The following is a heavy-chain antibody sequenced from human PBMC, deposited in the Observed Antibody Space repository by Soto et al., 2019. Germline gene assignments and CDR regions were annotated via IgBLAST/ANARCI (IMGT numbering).Heavy chain of an antibody. CDR1: GGSIRSYY. J-gene: IGHJ4*02. CDR2: IYYTGSN. D-gene: IGHD6-19*01. V-gene: IGHV4-59*01. Sequence: SETLSLTCTVSGGSIRSYYWSWIRQPPGNGLEWIGYIYYTGSNKYNPSLKSRATISLDTSKNHFSLKVSSVTAADTAVYYCAGYSQWLAPFDYWGQGTLVTVSS. CDR3: AGYSQWLAPFDY.